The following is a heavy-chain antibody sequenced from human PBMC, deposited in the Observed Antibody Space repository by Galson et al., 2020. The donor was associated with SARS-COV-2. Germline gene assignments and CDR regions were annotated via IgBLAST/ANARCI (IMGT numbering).Heavy chain of an antibody. D-gene: IGHD2-15*01. CDR3: AREAGSPYYYYYYGMDV. CDR1: GGSISSGSYY. CDR2: IYTSGRT. Sequence: SETLSLTCTASGGSISSGSYYWGWHRPPDGKGLEWIVSIYTSGRTNYNPSLKSRVTISVDTSKNQSSLKLSSVTAADTAVYYCAREAGSPYYYYYYGMDVWGQGTTVTVSS. V-gene: IGHV4-61*02. J-gene: IGHJ6*02.